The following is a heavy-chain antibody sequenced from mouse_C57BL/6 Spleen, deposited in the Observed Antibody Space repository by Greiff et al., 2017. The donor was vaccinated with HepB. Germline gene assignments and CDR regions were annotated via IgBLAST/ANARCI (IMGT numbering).Heavy chain of an antibody. D-gene: IGHD2-4*01. V-gene: IGHV1-61*01. CDR1: GYTFTSYW. J-gene: IGHJ3*01. CDR3: ARWNYEAWSAY. CDR2: IYPSDSET. Sequence: QVQLQQPGAELVRPGSSVKLSCKASGYTFTSYWMDWVKQRPGQGLEWIGNIYPSDSETHYNQKFKDKATLTVDKSSSTAYMQLSSLTSEDSAVYYCARWNYEAWSAYWGQGTLVTVSA.